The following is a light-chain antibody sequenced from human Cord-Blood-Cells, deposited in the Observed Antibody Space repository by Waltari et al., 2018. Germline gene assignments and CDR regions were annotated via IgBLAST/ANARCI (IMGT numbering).Light chain of an antibody. V-gene: IGLV3-25*03. Sequence: SYELTQPPSVSVSPGQTARITCSGDALPKQYAYCYQQKPGQAPVLVIYKDSERPSGIPERFSGSSSGTTVTLTISGVQAEDEADYYCQSADSSGTVVFGGGTKLTVL. CDR3: QSADSSGTVV. CDR1: ALPKQY. CDR2: KDS. J-gene: IGLJ2*01.